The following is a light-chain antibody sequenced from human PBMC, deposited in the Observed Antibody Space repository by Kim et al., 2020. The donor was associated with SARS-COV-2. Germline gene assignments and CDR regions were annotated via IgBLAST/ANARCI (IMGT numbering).Light chain of an antibody. V-gene: IGKV3-15*01. J-gene: IGKJ1*01. CDR3: QQYNSWLS. CDR2: GAS. Sequence: SVSPGESATLSCRASQSVSSNLAWYQQIPGQAPRLLIYGASTRATGIPARFSGSGSGTEFTLTISSLQSEDFAVYYCQQYNSWLSFGQGTKVEIK. CDR1: QSVSSN.